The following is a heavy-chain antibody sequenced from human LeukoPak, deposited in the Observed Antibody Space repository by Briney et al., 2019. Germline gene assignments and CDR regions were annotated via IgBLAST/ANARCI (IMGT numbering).Heavy chain of an antibody. CDR1: VYTLRLYY. Sequence: KPGGSLRLSCGAWVYTLRLYYIIGIRQAPGKGLEWVSYISSSGSTIYYADSVKGRFTISRDNAKNSLYLQMNSLRAEDTAVYYCARDRTVLYLSYYYMDVWGKGTTVTVSS. V-gene: IGHV3-11*01. CDR3: ARDRTVLYLSYYYMDV. J-gene: IGHJ6*03. D-gene: IGHD2-8*01. CDR2: ISSSGSTI.